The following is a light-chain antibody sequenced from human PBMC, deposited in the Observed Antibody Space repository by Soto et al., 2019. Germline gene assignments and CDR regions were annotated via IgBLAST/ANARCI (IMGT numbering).Light chain of an antibody. V-gene: IGKV1-5*01. Sequence: DIQLTQSPSFLSASVGDRVTITCRASHSIRRFLAWYQKRPGKAPKVLIYDASSLQSGVPSRFSGSGSGSEFTLTISSLQPDDFATYYCQQYNSYSPWTFGQGTKVDIK. CDR1: HSIRRF. J-gene: IGKJ1*01. CDR3: QQYNSYSPWT. CDR2: DAS.